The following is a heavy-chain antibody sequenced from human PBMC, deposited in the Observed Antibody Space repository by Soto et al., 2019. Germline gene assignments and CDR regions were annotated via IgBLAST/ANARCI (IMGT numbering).Heavy chain of an antibody. J-gene: IGHJ4*02. Sequence: GGSLRLSCATSGLTIDNAGVSWVRQAPGKGLEWVGRLKSETDGGTAEYAAPVKGRFTISRDASQSTLYLHMNSLSTDDTAVYYCITFGYHNRERFDYFGQGNPITFYS. D-gene: IGHD6-25*01. CDR2: LKSETDGGTA. V-gene: IGHV3-15*01. CDR1: GLTIDNAG. CDR3: ITFGYHNRERFDY.